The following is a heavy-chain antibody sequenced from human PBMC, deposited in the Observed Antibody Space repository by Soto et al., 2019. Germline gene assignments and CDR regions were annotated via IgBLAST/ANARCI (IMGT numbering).Heavy chain of an antibody. CDR1: GYTFTGYY. J-gene: IGHJ6*02. CDR3: ARDQKGRSSSSWLEHYYYGMDV. CDR2: INPNSGGT. D-gene: IGHD6-6*01. V-gene: IGHV1-2*04. Sequence: ASVKVSCKASGYTFTGYYMHWVRQAPGQGLEWMGWINPNSGGTNYAQKFQGWVTMTRDTSISTAYMELSRLRSDDTAVYYCARDQKGRSSSSWLEHYYYGMDVWGQGTTVTVSS.